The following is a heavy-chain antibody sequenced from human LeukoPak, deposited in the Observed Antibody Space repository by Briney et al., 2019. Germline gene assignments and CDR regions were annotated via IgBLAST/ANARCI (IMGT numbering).Heavy chain of an antibody. D-gene: IGHD2-2*01. J-gene: IGHJ5*02. CDR3: ARQVSPDCSSTSCSWFDP. V-gene: IGHV4-30-2*01. CDR1: GGSISSGGYS. Sequence: PSQTLSLTCAVSGGSISSGGYSWSWIRQPPGKGLEWIGYIYLSGSTYYNPSLKSRVTISVDRSKNQFSLKLSSVTAADTAVYYCARQVSPDCSSTSCSWFDPWGQGTLVTVSS. CDR2: IYLSGST.